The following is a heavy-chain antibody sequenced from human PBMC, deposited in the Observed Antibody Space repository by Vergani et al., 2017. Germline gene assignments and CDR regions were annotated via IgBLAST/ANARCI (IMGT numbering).Heavy chain of an antibody. CDR1: GFSLSTSGMC. V-gene: IGHV2-70*15. Sequence: QVTLRESGPALVKPTQTLTLTCTLSGFSLSTSGMCVSWIRQPPGKALEWLARIDWDDDKYYSPSLKTRLTISKDTSKNQVVLTMTNMDPVDTATYYCARGLRGYKDYWGQGTLVTVSS. J-gene: IGHJ4*02. D-gene: IGHD5-18*01. CDR3: ARGLRGYKDY. CDR2: IDWDDDK.